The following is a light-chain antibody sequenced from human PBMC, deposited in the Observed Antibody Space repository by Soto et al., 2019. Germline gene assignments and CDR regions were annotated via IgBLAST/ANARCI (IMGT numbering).Light chain of an antibody. V-gene: IGKV3-20*01. J-gene: IGKJ3*01. Sequence: EIVLTQSPGTLSLSPGERATLSCRASQSVSSSYLAWYQQKPGQAPRLLIYGASSRATGLPDRFSGSGSGTDFTLTISRLEPEDLAVDNCQQYGRSPITFGPGTKVDIK. CDR2: GAS. CDR3: QQYGRSPIT. CDR1: QSVSSSY.